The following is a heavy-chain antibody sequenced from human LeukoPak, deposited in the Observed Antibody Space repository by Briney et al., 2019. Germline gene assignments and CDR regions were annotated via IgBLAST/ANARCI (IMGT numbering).Heavy chain of an antibody. J-gene: IGHJ6*04. CDR3: ARVMGASWFFYLDV. D-gene: IGHD3-16*02. CDR2: IFHRGIP. CDR1: DTSISNNW. V-gene: IGHV4/OR15-8*01. Sequence: SETLSLTCDVSDTSISNNWWSWVRQSPGKGLEWIGEIFHRGIPNYNPSLKSRVTMSIDTSKNQLSLNVNSVTAADTAVYYCARVMGASWFFYLDVWGKGTTVTVSS.